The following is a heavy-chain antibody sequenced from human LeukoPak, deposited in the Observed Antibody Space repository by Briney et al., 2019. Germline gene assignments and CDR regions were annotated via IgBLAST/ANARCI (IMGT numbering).Heavy chain of an antibody. J-gene: IGHJ4*02. CDR2: IYHSGST. D-gene: IGHD4-23*01. V-gene: IGHV4-4*01. Sequence: SETLSLTCAVSRGSISSNNWWSWVRQPPGKRLEWIAEIYHSGSTNYNPSLKSRVTISVDKSKNQFSLKLSSVTAADTAVYCRARNGGHYGGNSFSYYFDYWGQGTLVTVSS. CDR3: ARNGGHYGGNSFSYYFDY. CDR1: RGSISSNNW.